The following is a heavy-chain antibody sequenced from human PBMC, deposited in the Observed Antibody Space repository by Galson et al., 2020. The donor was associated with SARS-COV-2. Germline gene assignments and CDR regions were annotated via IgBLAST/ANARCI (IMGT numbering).Heavy chain of an antibody. D-gene: IGHD3-9*01. CDR1: GFTFSSYA. CDR2: ITYDGSNK. J-gene: IGHJ6*02. CDR3: ARDQEYYDILTGYFLGARRNNYYYYGMDV. V-gene: IGHV3-30*04. Sequence: GGSLRLSCAASGFTFSSYAMHWVRQAPGKGLEWVAVITYDGSNKYYADSVKGRFTISRDNSQNTLYLQMNSLRAEDTAVYYCARDQEYYDILTGYFLGARRNNYYYYGMDVWGQGTTVTVSS.